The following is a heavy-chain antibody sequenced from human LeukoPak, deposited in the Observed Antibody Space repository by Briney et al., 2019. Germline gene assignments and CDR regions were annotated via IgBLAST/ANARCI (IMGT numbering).Heavy chain of an antibody. CDR1: GYTFTSYY. CDR2: INPSGGST. Sequence: ASVKVSCKASGYTFTSYYMHWVRQAPGQGLEWMGIINPSGGSTSYAQKFQGRVAMTRDTSISTAYMELSRLRSDDTAVYYCAREGVVVVAATPNWFDPWGQGTLVTVSS. J-gene: IGHJ5*02. V-gene: IGHV1-46*01. CDR3: AREGVVVVAATPNWFDP. D-gene: IGHD2-15*01.